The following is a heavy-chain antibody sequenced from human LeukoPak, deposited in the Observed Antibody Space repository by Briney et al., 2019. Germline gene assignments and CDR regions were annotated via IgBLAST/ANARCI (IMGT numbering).Heavy chain of an antibody. V-gene: IGHV3-23*01. J-gene: IGHJ4*02. CDR2: ISGSGGST. D-gene: IGHD3-3*01. CDR1: GFTFSSYA. CDR3: ASVYGERSITIFGVVKDY. Sequence: GGSLRLSCAASGFTFSSYAMSWVRQAPGKWLEWVSAISGSGGSTYYADSVKGRFTISRDNSKNTLYLQMNSLRAEDTAVYYCASVYGERSITIFGVVKDYWGQGTLVTVSS.